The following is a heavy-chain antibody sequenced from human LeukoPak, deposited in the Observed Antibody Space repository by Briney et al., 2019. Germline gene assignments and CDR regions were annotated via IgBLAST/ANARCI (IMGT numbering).Heavy chain of an antibody. D-gene: IGHD4-23*01. J-gene: IGHJ4*02. Sequence: GRSLRLSCAASGLTFSSYAMSWVRRAPGKGLEWVSAISGSGGSTYYADSVKGRFTISRDNSKNTLYLQMNSLRGEDTAVYYCAKDAPTVLILFDYWGQGTLVTVSS. V-gene: IGHV3-23*01. CDR2: ISGSGGST. CDR3: AKDAPTVLILFDY. CDR1: GLTFSSYA.